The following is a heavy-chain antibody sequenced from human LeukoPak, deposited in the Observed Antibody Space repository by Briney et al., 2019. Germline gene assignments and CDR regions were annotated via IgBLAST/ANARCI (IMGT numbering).Heavy chain of an antibody. CDR3: ARAGGYVFYFGY. Sequence: ASETLSLTCTVSGGSISSSSYYWGWIRQPPGKGLEWIGEIYHSGSTNYNPSLKSRVTISVDKSKNQFSLKLSSVTAADTAVYYCARAGGYVFYFGYWGLGTLVTVSS. CDR1: GGSISSSSYY. D-gene: IGHD5-12*01. CDR2: IYHSGST. V-gene: IGHV4-39*07. J-gene: IGHJ4*02.